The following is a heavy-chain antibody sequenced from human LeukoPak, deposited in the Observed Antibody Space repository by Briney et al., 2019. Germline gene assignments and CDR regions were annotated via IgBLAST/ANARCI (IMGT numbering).Heavy chain of an antibody. CDR2: ISYNSNYI. CDR1: GFTFSSHG. D-gene: IGHD3-22*01. Sequence: GGSLRLSRAGSGFTFSSHGMNWVRQAPGKGLEWVSFISYNSNYIFYADSVKGRFTISRDNAKNSLYLQMNSLRAEDTAVYYCARADYYETSGPFGYWGQGTLVTVSS. CDR3: ARADYYETSGPFGY. J-gene: IGHJ4*02. V-gene: IGHV3-21*01.